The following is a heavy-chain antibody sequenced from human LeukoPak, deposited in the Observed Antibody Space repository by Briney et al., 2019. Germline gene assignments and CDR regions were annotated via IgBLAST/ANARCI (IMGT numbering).Heavy chain of an antibody. CDR1: GVTFSSYA. J-gene: IGHJ3*02. V-gene: IGHV3-64D*06. CDR3: VTITMVRGAQDDAFDI. D-gene: IGHD3-10*01. CDR2: ISSNGGST. Sequence: GGSLRLSCSASGVTFSSYAMRWVRQAPGKGLEYVSAISSNGGSTYYADSVKGRFTISRDNSKNTLYLQLSSLRAEDTAVYYCVTITMVRGAQDDAFDIWGQGTMVTVSS.